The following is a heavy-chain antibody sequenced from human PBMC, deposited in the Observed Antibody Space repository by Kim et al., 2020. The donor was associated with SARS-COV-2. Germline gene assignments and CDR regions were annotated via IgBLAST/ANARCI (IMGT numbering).Heavy chain of an antibody. V-gene: IGHV4-4*02. CDR1: GGSISSSNW. D-gene: IGHD2-21*02. CDR3: ARALGVVTASYLKFDS. J-gene: IGHJ5*01. Sequence: SETLSLTCAVSGGSISSSNWWSWVRQPPGKGLEWIGEIYHSGSTNYNPSLKSRVTISVDKSKNQFSLKLSSVTAADTAVDYRARALGVVTASYLKFDSWGQGPLVTVSS. CDR2: IYHSGST.